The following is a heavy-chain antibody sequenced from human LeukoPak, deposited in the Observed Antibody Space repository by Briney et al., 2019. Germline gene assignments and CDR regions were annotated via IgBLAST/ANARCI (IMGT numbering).Heavy chain of an antibody. V-gene: IGHV4-39*01. CDR2: IYYSGST. J-gene: IGHJ4*02. D-gene: IGHD3-22*01. CDR3: ARHPTRRYYDSRMDRVDY. Sequence: SETLSRTCTVSGGSISSSSYYWGWIRQPPGKGREWMGTIYYSGSTYDNPSLKSRVTISVDTSKNQFSLKVSSVTAADTAGYYCARHPTRRYYDSRMDRVDYWGQGTLVTVSS. CDR1: GGSISSSSYY.